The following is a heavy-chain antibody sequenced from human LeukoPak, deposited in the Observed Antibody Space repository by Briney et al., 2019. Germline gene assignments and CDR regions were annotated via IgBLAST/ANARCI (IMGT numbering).Heavy chain of an antibody. D-gene: IGHD3-10*01. V-gene: IGHV1-8*01. CDR2: MNPNSGNT. CDR3: ARGPSPSLRGDYYYYGMDV. J-gene: IGHJ6*02. CDR1: GYTFTSYD. Sequence: ASVKVSCKASGYTFTSYDINWARQATGQGLEWMGWMNPNSGNTGYAQKFQGRVTMTRNTSISTAYMELSSLRSEDTAVYYCARGPSPSLRGDYYYYGMDVWGQGTTVTVSS.